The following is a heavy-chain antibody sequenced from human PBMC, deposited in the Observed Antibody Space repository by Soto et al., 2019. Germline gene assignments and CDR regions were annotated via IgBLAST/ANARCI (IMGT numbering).Heavy chain of an antibody. CDR1: GGSISSSNW. J-gene: IGHJ5*02. Sequence: SETLSLTCAVSGGSISSSNWWSWVRQPPGKGLEWIGEIYHSGSTNYNPSLKSRVTISVDTSKNLFSLKLTSFTAADTAVYYCARIPVDTSMIYWLDPWGQGTLVTVSS. CDR2: IYHSGST. D-gene: IGHD5-18*01. V-gene: IGHV4-4*02. CDR3: ARIPVDTSMIYWLDP.